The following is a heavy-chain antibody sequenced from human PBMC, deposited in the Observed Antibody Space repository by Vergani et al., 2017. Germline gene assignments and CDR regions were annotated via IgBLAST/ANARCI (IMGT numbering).Heavy chain of an antibody. Sequence: QVQLQQWGAGLLKPSETLSLTCAVYGGSFSGYYWSWIRQHPGKGLEWIGYIYYSGSTYYNPSLKSRVTISVDTSKNQFSLKLSSVTAADTAVYYCAKDQAGAMIWRALYVDYWGQGTLVTVSS. CDR1: GGSFSGYY. CDR3: AKDQAGAMIWRALYVDY. V-gene: IGHV4-34*01. D-gene: IGHD3/OR15-3a*01. CDR2: IYYSGST. J-gene: IGHJ4*02.